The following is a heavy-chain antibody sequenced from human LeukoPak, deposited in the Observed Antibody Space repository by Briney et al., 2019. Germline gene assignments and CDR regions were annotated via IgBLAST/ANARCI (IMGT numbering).Heavy chain of an antibody. D-gene: IGHD3-9*01. CDR1: GFTFSSYA. CDR3: AKDFVVRDYDILTGYAKPDY. V-gene: IGHV3-23*01. CDR2: ISGSGGST. Sequence: PGGSLRLSCAASGFTFSSYAMSWVRQAPGKGLEWVSAISGSGGSTYYADSVKGRFTISRDNSKNTLYLQMNSLRAEDTAVYYCAKDFVVRDYDILTGYAKPDYWGQGTLVTVSS. J-gene: IGHJ4*02.